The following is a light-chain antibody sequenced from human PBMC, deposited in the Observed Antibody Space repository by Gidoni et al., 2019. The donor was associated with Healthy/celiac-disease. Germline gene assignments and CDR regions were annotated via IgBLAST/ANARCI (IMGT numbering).Light chain of an antibody. V-gene: IGKV1-39*01. Sequence: QITHSPSSLSASVGDRVTITCRASQSISSYLNWYQQKPGNAPKLLIYAASSLQSGVPSRFSGSGSGTDFTLTISSLQPEDFAMYYCQQSYSTPYTFGQGTKLEIK. J-gene: IGKJ2*01. CDR1: QSISSY. CDR3: QQSYSTPYT. CDR2: AAS.